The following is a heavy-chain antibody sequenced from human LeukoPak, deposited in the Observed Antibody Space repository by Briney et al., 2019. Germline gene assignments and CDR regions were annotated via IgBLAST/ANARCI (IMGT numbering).Heavy chain of an antibody. J-gene: IGHJ5*02. CDR1: GFTVSSYG. Sequence: GGSLRLSCAASGFTVSSYGMTWVRQGPGKGLEWVSGISGGGSTYYAGSVKGRFTISRDNSKNSMYLQMNSLRAEDTAVYYCAKAPHELLWFGEVLFDPWGQGTLVTVSS. V-gene: IGHV3-23*01. CDR3: AKAPHELLWFGEVLFDP. D-gene: IGHD3-10*01. CDR2: ISGGGST.